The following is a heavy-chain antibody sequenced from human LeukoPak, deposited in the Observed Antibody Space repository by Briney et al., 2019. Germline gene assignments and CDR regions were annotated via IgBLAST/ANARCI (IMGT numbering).Heavy chain of an antibody. J-gene: IGHJ4*02. CDR1: GFTVSSNC. CDR2: IGPSGDKT. V-gene: IGHV3-53*01. Sequence: GGSLRLSCAASGFTVSSNCVSWVRQAPGKGLEWVSGIGPSGDKTYYADSVKGRFTISRENSKNMVYLQMNSLRAEDTAVYYCARGDYFASGSYSDSWGQGILVTVSS. D-gene: IGHD3-10*01. CDR3: ARGDYFASGSYSDS.